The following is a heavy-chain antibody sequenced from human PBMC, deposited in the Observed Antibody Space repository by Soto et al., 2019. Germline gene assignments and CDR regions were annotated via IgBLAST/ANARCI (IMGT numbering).Heavy chain of an antibody. Sequence: SVKVSCKASGGTFSSYAISWVRQALGQGLEWMGGIIPIFGTANYAQKFQGRVTITADESTSTAYMELSSLRSEDTAVYYCAREEVGYSGYDWEDYWGQGTLVTVSS. J-gene: IGHJ4*02. CDR2: IIPIFGTA. CDR3: AREEVGYSGYDWEDY. CDR1: GGTFSSYA. D-gene: IGHD5-12*01. V-gene: IGHV1-69*13.